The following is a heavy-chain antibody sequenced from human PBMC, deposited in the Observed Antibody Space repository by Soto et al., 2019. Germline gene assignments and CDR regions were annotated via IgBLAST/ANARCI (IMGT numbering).Heavy chain of an antibody. CDR1: GGTFSSYA. Sequence: GASVKVSCKASGGTFSSYAISWVRQAPGQGLEWMRGIIPIFGTANYAQKFQGRVTITADESTSTAYMELSSLRSEDTAVYYCARSHTMIVVVPWFDPWGQGTLVTVSS. V-gene: IGHV1-69*13. CDR2: IIPIFGTA. J-gene: IGHJ5*02. CDR3: ARSHTMIVVVPWFDP. D-gene: IGHD3-22*01.